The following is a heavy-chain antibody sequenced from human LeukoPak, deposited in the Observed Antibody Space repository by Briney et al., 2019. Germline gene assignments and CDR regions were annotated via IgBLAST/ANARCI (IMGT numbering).Heavy chain of an antibody. V-gene: IGHV3-23*01. D-gene: IGHD4-11*01. Sequence: PGGSLRLSCAASGFTFSSYAMSWVRQAPGKGLEWVSAISGRGGSTYYADSVKGRFTISRDNSKNTLYLQMNSLRAEDTAVYYCATTNDYSNYAFDYWGQGTLVIVSS. CDR2: ISGRGGST. J-gene: IGHJ4*02. CDR3: ATTNDYSNYAFDY. CDR1: GFTFSSYA.